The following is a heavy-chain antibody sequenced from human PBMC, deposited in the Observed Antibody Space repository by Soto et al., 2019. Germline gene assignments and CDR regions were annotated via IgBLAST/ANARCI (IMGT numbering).Heavy chain of an antibody. CDR2: ISSSSSTI. D-gene: IGHD5-12*01. CDR3: ARDGVEMATSPEFDS. Sequence: GGSLRLSCAASGFTFSSYSMNWVRQAPGKGLEWVSYISSSSSTIYYADSVKGRFTISRDNAKNSLYLQMNSLRDEDTAVYYCARDGVEMATSPEFDSWGQGILVTVSS. V-gene: IGHV3-48*02. J-gene: IGHJ4*02. CDR1: GFTFSSYS.